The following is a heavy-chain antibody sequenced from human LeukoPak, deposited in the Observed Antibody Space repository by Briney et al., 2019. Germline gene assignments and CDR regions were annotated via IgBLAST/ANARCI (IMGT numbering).Heavy chain of an antibody. CDR1: GGSISSYN. CDR3: VRTYSIGWSTGVFDI. D-gene: IGHD6-19*01. J-gene: IGHJ3*02. V-gene: IGHV4-39*01. CDR2: IYYSGST. Sequence: PSETLSLTCTVSGGSISSYNWGWIRQSPGKGPEWVGGIYYSGSTYYNPSLKSRVTISVDTSKSQFSLRLSSVTAADTAVYYCVRTYSIGWSTGVFDIWGQGTMVTVSS.